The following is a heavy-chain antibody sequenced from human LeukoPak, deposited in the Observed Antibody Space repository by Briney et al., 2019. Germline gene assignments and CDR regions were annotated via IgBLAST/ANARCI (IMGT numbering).Heavy chain of an antibody. CDR2: IGAAGDT. CDR1: GFSFSSYD. CDR3: ARGISGGLDI. Sequence: PGGSLRLSCAASGFSFSSYDMHWVRHATGKGLEWVSSIGAAGDTYFSGSVKGRSTISRENAKNSLYLQMNILRVGDTAVYYCARGISGGLDIWGRGTLVTVSS. D-gene: IGHD6-25*01. J-gene: IGHJ2*01. V-gene: IGHV3-13*01.